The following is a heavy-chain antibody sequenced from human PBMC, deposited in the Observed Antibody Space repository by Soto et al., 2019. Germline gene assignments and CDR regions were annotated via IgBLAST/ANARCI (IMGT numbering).Heavy chain of an antibody. CDR2: LSRGDER. CDR3: ATQTIAYTWRV. V-gene: IGHV4-4*02. J-gene: IGHJ6*02. Sequence: QVQLQESGPGLVKPSETLSLTCTVSGAPITTTKWWAWVRLPPGKGLEWIGELSRGDERSSNPSLEGRFTMSLDNPNKHFSLKLTSVTAADTAIYYCATQTIAYTWRVWGRGTSVTVSS. D-gene: IGHD3-3*01. CDR1: GAPITTTKW.